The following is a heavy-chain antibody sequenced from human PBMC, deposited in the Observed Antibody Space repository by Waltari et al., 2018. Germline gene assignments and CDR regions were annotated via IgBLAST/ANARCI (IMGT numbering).Heavy chain of an antibody. D-gene: IGHD2-15*01. J-gene: IGHJ5*02. Sequence: QVQLQESGPGLVKPSQTLSLTCTVPGGSTSSGTYYWSSTRQPAGKGLEWIGRIYTSGSTNYNPSLKSRVTISVDTSKNQFSLKLSSVTAADTAVYYCAREGFRLNWFDPWGQGTLVTVSS. CDR2: IYTSGST. V-gene: IGHV4-61*02. CDR3: AREGFRLNWFDP. CDR1: GGSTSSGTYY.